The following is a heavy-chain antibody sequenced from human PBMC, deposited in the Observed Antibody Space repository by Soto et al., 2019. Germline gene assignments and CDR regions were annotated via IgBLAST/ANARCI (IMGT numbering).Heavy chain of an antibody. D-gene: IGHD6-19*01. CDR2: INHSGST. CDR1: GGSFSGYY. V-gene: IGHV4-34*01. J-gene: IGHJ5*02. Sequence: PSETLSLTCAVYGGSFSGYYWSWIRQPPGKGLEWIGEINHSGSTNYNPSLKSRVTISVDTSKNQFSLKLSSVTAADTAVYYCARLRKQWLRRSNWFDPWGQGTLVTVSS. CDR3: ARLRKQWLRRSNWFDP.